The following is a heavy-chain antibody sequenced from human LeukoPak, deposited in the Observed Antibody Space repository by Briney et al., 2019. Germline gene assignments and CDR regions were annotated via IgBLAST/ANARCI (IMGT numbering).Heavy chain of an antibody. CDR1: GFTFSSYW. V-gene: IGHV3-23*01. CDR3: ATVTDDSSGYY. D-gene: IGHD3-22*01. CDR2: ISGSGGST. J-gene: IGHJ4*02. Sequence: PGGSLRLSCAASGFTFSSYWMHWVRQAPGKGLEWVSAISGSGGSTYYADSVKGRFTISRDNSKNTLYLQMNSLRAEDTAVYYCATVTDDSSGYYWGQGTLVTVSS.